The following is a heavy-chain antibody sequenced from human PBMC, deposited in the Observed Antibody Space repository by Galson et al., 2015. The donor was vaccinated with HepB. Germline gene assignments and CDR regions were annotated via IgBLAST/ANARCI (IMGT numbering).Heavy chain of an antibody. Sequence: SLRLSCAASGFTFSSHGMHWVRQAPGKGLEWVAVISYDGSNKYYADSVKGRFTISRDNSKNTLYLQMNSLRAEDTAVYYCADANWGSLGAFDIWGQGTMVTVSS. CDR1: GFTFSSHG. CDR3: ADANWGSLGAFDI. J-gene: IGHJ3*02. V-gene: IGHV3-30*03. D-gene: IGHD7-27*01. CDR2: ISYDGSNK.